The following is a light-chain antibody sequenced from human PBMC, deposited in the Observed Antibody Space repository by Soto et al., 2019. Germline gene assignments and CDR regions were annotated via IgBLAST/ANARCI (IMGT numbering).Light chain of an antibody. CDR3: SSYTSTSTVV. CDR1: SSDVGAYNF. CDR2: DVS. J-gene: IGLJ3*02. Sequence: QSALTQPPSVSGSPGQSISISCTGTSSDVGAYNFVSWYQRHPGKAPKLMIYDVSNRPSGVSIRFSGSKSGNTASLTISGLQAEDEADYYCSSYTSTSTVVFGGGTKLTVL. V-gene: IGLV2-14*03.